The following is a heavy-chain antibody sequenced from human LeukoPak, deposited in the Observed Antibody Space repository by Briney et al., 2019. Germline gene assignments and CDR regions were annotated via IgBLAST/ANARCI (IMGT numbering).Heavy chain of an antibody. CDR3: ARDAGNSGYGCDL. V-gene: IGHV3-23*01. D-gene: IGHD5-12*01. CDR2: IYENGGTT. CDR1: GFTFRSHA. J-gene: IGHJ5*02. Sequence: GGSLRLSCVGSGFTFRSHAMSWVRQAPEKGLEFVSGIYENGGTTYYADSVKGRFTISRDNARNSLYLQMNNLRGEDTAIYYCARDAGNSGYGCDLWGQGTLVTVSS.